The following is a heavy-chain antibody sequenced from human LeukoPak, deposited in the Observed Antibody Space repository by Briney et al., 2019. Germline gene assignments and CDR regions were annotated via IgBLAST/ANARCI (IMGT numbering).Heavy chain of an antibody. Sequence: SPRLSCAASGFTFSSYAMHWVRQAPGKGLEWVAVISYDGSNKYYADSVKGRFTISRDNSKNTLYLQMNSLRAEDTAVYYCVKANWDNEYIFDYWGQGTLVADSS. V-gene: IGHV3-30-3*01. CDR3: VKANWDNEYIFDY. CDR1: GFTFSSYA. D-gene: IGHD1/OR15-1a*01. CDR2: ISYDGSNK. J-gene: IGHJ4*02.